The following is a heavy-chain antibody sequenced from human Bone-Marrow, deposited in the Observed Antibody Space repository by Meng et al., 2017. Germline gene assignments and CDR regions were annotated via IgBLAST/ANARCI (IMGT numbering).Heavy chain of an antibody. Sequence: GGSLRLSCAASGFTFDTYEMNWVRQAPGNGLEWVSYISSSGSTIYYADSVKGRFTISRGNAKNSLYLQMNSLRAEDTAVYYCARGEVNSSGWYVSYYYYYGMDVWGQGTTVTVSS. CDR2: ISSSGSTI. CDR1: GFTFDTYE. D-gene: IGHD6-19*01. CDR3: ARGEVNSSGWYVSYYYYYGMDV. J-gene: IGHJ6*02. V-gene: IGHV3-48*03.